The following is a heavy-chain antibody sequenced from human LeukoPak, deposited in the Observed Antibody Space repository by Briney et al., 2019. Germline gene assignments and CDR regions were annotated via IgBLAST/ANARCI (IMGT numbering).Heavy chain of an antibody. D-gene: IGHD3-22*01. V-gene: IGHV1-69*01. CDR1: GGTFSSYA. CDR2: IIPIFGTA. J-gene: IGHJ4*02. CDR3: AFDSSGYSEDFDY. Sequence: SVKVSCKASGGTFSSYAISWVRQAPGQGLEWMGGIIPIFGTANYAQKFQGRVTITADESTSTAYMELSSLRSEDTAVYYCAFDSSGYSEDFDYWGQGTVVTVSS.